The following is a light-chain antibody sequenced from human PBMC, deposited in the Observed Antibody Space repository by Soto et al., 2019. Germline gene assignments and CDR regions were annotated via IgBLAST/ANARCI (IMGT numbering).Light chain of an antibody. V-gene: IGKV1-39*01. CDR2: AAS. Sequence: DIQMTQSPSSLSASVGDRVTITCRASQSISSYLNWYQQKPGKAPKLLIYAASSLQSGVPSRFSGSGSGTDFTLTISRLQPEDFATYYCQQSYRTLTFGPGTKVDIK. CDR3: QQSYRTLT. J-gene: IGKJ3*01. CDR1: QSISSY.